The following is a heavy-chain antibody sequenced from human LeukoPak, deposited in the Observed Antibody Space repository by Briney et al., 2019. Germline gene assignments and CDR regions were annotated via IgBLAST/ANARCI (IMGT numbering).Heavy chain of an antibody. Sequence: PGGSLRLSCAASGFSFSSHWMTWVRQAPGKGLEWVSGINWNGDSTDYADSVKGRFTISRDNAKNSLYLQMNSLRAEDTALYYCARDLRVVITGSFDSWGQGTLVTVSS. CDR1: GFSFSSHW. J-gene: IGHJ4*02. V-gene: IGHV3-20*04. CDR2: INWNGDST. CDR3: ARDLRVVITGSFDS. D-gene: IGHD3-22*01.